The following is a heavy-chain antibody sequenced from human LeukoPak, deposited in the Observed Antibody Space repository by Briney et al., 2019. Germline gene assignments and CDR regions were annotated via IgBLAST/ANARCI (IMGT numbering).Heavy chain of an antibody. J-gene: IGHJ4*02. D-gene: IGHD3-22*01. CDR1: GGSFSGYY. CDR2: INHSGST. Sequence: PSETLSLTCAVYGGSFSGYYWSWIRQPPGKGLEWIGEINHSGSTNYNPSLKSRVTISVDTSKNQFSLKLSSVTAADTAVYYCARGRYYYDSSGYYTHPAATPDFDYWGQGTLVTVSS. V-gene: IGHV4-34*01. CDR3: ARGRYYYDSSGYYTHPAATPDFDY.